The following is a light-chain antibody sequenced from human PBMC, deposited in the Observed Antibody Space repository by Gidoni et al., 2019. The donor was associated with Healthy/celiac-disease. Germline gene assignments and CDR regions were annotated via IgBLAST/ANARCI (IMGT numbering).Light chain of an antibody. Sequence: ELVLTPSPGTLSLSPGERATLSCRASQSVSSSYLVWYQQKPGQAPSLLLYGASSRATGIPARFSGSGSAPDFTIPTSSLEPADFAVYYCQQYGSSLLTFGGGTKVEIK. V-gene: IGKV3-20*01. CDR2: GAS. CDR3: QQYGSSLLT. J-gene: IGKJ4*01. CDR1: QSVSSSY.